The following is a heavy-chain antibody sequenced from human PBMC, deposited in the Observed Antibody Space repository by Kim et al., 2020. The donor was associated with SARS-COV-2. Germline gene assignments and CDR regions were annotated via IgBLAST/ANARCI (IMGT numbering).Heavy chain of an antibody. Sequence: GGSLRLSCAASGFDFSNFWMAWVRQAPGKGLEWVANINQDESVKNYGDSVKGRVIISRDNAKKSLYLQMSSLSAEDMAIYYCATDRWRGASDIWGQGTMV. D-gene: IGHD1-1*01. CDR3: ATDRWRGASDI. J-gene: IGHJ3*02. CDR2: INQDESVK. CDR1: GFDFSNFW. V-gene: IGHV3-7*01.